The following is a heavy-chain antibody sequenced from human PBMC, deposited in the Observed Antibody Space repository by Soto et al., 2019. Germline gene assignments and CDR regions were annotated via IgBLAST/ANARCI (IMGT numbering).Heavy chain of an antibody. D-gene: IGHD5-18*01. J-gene: IGHJ2*01. CDR3: ARGSGYSYGRDWYFDL. V-gene: IGHV4-31*03. Sequence: QVQLQESGPGLVKPSQTLSLTCTVSGGSISSGGYYWSWIRQHPGKGLEWIGYIYYSGSTYYNPSLQSRVTISVDTSKNQFSLKLGSVTAADTAVYYCARGSGYSYGRDWYFDLWGRGTLVTVSS. CDR1: GGSISSGGYY. CDR2: IYYSGST.